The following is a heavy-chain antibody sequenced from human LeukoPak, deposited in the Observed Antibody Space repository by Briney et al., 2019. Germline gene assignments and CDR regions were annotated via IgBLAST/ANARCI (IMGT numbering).Heavy chain of an antibody. Sequence: GGSLRLSCAGSGFTFSNYAMSWVRRAPGRGLEWVSSIIGSGGNTHYADSVKGRFTISRDNSKNTLYVQMNSLRAEDTAVYYCARRSSSNSGYFDYWGQGTLVTVSS. J-gene: IGHJ4*02. V-gene: IGHV3-23*01. D-gene: IGHD2/OR15-2a*01. CDR3: ARRSSSNSGYFDY. CDR2: IIGSGGNT. CDR1: GFTFSNYA.